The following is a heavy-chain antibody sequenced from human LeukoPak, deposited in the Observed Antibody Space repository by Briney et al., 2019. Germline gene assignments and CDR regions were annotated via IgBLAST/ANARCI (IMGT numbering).Heavy chain of an antibody. J-gene: IGHJ4*02. D-gene: IGHD1-26*01. CDR1: GFTFSNYG. Sequence: GGTLRLSCAASGFTFSNYGMNWVRQAPGKGLEWVSGITSSGITYYADSVKGRFTVSRDNSKNTLYLQMNSLRAEDRAVYYCAKDRLGAMMYFDFWGQGTLVTVSS. V-gene: IGHV3-23*01. CDR2: ITSSGIT. CDR3: AKDRLGAMMYFDF.